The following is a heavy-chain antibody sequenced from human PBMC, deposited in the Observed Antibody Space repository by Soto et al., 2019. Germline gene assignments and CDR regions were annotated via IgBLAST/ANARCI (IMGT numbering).Heavy chain of an antibody. CDR3: ARRAGEIFGLLLILYFDS. CDR1: GGSINNSSYS. D-gene: IGHD3-3*01. V-gene: IGHV4-39*01. CDR2: IYFSGNT. Sequence: SETLSLTCTVSGGSINNSSYSWSWIRQSPGKGLEWIGSIYFSGNTYYNPSLKSRATISVDTSKNQLSLKLSSVTGADTAVYYCARRAGEIFGLLLILYFDSWGQGTLVTVPS. J-gene: IGHJ4*02.